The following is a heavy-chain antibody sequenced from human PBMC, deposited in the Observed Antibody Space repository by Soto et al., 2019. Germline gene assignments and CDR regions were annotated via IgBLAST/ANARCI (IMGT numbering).Heavy chain of an antibody. CDR1: GFTFSSYW. CDR3: ARGLIQLWLGD. Sequence: EVQLVESGGGLVQPGGSLRLSCAASGFTFSSYWMHWVRQAPGKGLVWVSRINSDGSSTSYAVSVKGRFTISRDTAKNTLYLQMNSLRAEDTAVYYCARGLIQLWLGDWGQGTLVTVSS. V-gene: IGHV3-74*01. J-gene: IGHJ4*02. D-gene: IGHD5-18*01. CDR2: INSDGSST.